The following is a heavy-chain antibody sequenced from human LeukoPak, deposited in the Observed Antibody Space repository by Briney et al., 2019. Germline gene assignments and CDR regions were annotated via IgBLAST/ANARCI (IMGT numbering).Heavy chain of an antibody. CDR2: INPNSGGT. Sequence: ASVKVSCKASGYTFTGYYIHWVRQTPAQGFEWLGWINPNSGGTNYAQTFQGRVTITRDTSIRTAYMELTRLKSDDTAVYFCAREGPHPDRTFWYFDLWGRGTLVSVSS. D-gene: IGHD3-16*01. CDR1: GYTFTGYY. CDR3: AREGPHPDRTFWYFDL. J-gene: IGHJ2*01. V-gene: IGHV1-2*02.